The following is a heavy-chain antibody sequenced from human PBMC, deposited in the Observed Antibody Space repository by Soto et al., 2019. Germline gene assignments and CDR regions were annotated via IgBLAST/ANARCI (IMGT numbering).Heavy chain of an antibody. J-gene: IGHJ4*02. V-gene: IGHV3-21*01. Sequence: VQLVESGGGVVQPGRSLRLSCAASGFTFSSYAMHWVRQAPGKGLEWVSSISSSSSYIYYADSVKGRFTISRDNAKNSLYLQMNSLRAEDTAVYYCARDGKYCSGGSCYGNFDYWGQGTLVTVSS. CDR2: ISSSSSYI. CDR3: ARDGKYCSGGSCYGNFDY. CDR1: GFTFSSYA. D-gene: IGHD2-15*01.